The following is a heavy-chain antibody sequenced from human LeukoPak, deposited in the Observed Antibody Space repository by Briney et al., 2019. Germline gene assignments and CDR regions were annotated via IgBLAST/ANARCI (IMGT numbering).Heavy chain of an antibody. CDR1: GGSLSSGSYY. CDR2: IYTSGST. CDR3: AREGLDSYGSYYYYYYMDV. J-gene: IGHJ6*03. V-gene: IGHV4-61*02. D-gene: IGHD5-18*01. Sequence: SETLSLTCTVSGGSLSSGSYYWSWLRQPAGKGLEWIGRIYTSGSTNYNPSLKSRVTISVDTSKNQFSLKLSSVTAADTAVYYCAREGLDSYGSYYYYYYMDVWGKGTTVTVSS.